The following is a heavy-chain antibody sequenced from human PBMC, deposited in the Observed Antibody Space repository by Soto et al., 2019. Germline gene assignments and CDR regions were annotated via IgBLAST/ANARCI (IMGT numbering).Heavy chain of an antibody. J-gene: IGHJ3*02. Sequence: SETLSLTCAVSGGSISNYYWSWNRQPPGRGLEWIGHIFYSGSTNYNPALKSRVTISVDTSKSQFSLKLSSVTAADTAVYYCARGYDILTGYYGGAFDIWGQGTMVTVS. CDR1: GGSISNYY. CDR3: ARGYDILTGYYGGAFDI. D-gene: IGHD3-9*01. V-gene: IGHV4-59*01. CDR2: IFYSGST.